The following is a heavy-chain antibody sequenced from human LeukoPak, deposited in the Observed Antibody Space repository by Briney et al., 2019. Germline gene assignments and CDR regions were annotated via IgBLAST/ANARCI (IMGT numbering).Heavy chain of an antibody. D-gene: IGHD6-19*01. CDR1: GFTFSTYS. CDR3: ARDFSSVSY. V-gene: IGHV3-21*01. J-gene: IGHJ4*02. Sequence: NPGGSLRLSCSASGFTFSTYSMNWVRQAPGKGLEWVSSISSSSSFIYYADSVKGRFSISRDNAKNSLYLQMNSLRAEDTAVYYCARDFSSVSYWGQGTLVTVSS. CDR2: ISSSSSFI.